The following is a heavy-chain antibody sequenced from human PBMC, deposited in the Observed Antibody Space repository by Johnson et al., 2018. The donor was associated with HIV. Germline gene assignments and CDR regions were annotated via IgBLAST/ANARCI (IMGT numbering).Heavy chain of an antibody. D-gene: IGHD4-17*01. J-gene: IGHJ3*01. CDR1: GFTFDDYG. Sequence: VQLVESGGGLVQPGGSLRLSCAASGFTFDDYGMSWVRQAPGKGLVWVSRIYSDGSSTTSADSVQGRFSISRDNAKNTLYLQMDSLTAEDTALYYCARGMIDDYGDYVEAFDVWGQGTVVTVFS. V-gene: IGHV3-74*02. CDR2: IYSDGSST. CDR3: ARGMIDDYGDYVEAFDV.